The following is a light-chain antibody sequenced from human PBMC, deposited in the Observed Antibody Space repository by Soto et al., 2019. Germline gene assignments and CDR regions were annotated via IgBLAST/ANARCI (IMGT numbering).Light chain of an antibody. Sequence: DIQMTQSPSTLSASVGDRVTITCRASQSISSWLAWYQQKPGKAPKLLIYKASSLESGVPSRFSGSGSVTEFTLTISSLQPDDFATYYCQQYNSYPFTFGPGTKVYIK. V-gene: IGKV1-5*03. CDR3: QQYNSYPFT. J-gene: IGKJ3*01. CDR2: KAS. CDR1: QSISSW.